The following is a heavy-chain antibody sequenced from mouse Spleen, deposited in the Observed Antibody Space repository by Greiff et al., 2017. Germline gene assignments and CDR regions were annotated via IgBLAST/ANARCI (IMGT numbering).Heavy chain of an antibody. J-gene: IGHJ4*01. V-gene: IGHV5-17*01. CDR1: GFSFSDYG. CDR3: ATGALYAMDY. CDR2: ISSGSSTI. D-gene: IGHD3-1*01. Sequence: EVQLQQSGGGLVKPGGSLKLSCAASGFSFSDYGMHWVRQAPEKGLEWVAYISSGSSTIYYADTVKGRFTISRDNAKNTLFLQMTSLRSEDTAMYYCATGALYAMDYWGQGTSVTVSS.